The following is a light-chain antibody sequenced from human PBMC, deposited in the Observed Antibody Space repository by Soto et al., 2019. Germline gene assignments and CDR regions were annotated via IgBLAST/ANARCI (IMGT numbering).Light chain of an antibody. V-gene: IGKV1-9*01. CDR1: QGISSY. J-gene: IGKJ2*01. CDR3: QQLNSYLYS. CDR2: AAS. Sequence: DIQLTQSPSFLSASVGDRVTITCRASQGISSYLAWYQQKPGKAPNLLIYAASTLQSGVPSRFSGSGSGTEFTLTISSLQPEDFATYYCQQLNSYLYSFGQGTKVEIK.